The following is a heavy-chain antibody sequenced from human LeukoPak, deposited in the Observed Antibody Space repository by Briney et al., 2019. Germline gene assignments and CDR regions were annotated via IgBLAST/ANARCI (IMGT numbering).Heavy chain of an antibody. J-gene: IGHJ5*02. CDR1: GYTFTGYY. V-gene: IGHV7-4-1*02. Sequence: ASVKVSCKASGYTFTGYYMHWVRQAPGQGLEWMGWINTNTGNPTYAQGFTGRFVFSLDTSVSTAYLQISSLKAEDTAVYYCARNVLLWFGELLRGGWFDPWGQGTLVTVSS. CDR2: INTNTGNP. D-gene: IGHD3-10*01. CDR3: ARNVLLWFGELLRGGWFDP.